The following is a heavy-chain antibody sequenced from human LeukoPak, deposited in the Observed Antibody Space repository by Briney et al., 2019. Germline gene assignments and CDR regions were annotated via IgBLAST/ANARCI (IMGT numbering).Heavy chain of an antibody. Sequence: GGSLRLSCAASGFTSSSYSMNWVRQAPGKGLEWVSSISSSSSYIYYADSVKGRFTISRDNDKNSLYLQMDSLRAEDTAVYYCARVRQYYYDSSGYPGPYYFDYWGQGTLVTVSS. CDR1: GFTSSSYS. CDR2: ISSSSSYI. CDR3: ARVRQYYYDSSGYPGPYYFDY. V-gene: IGHV3-21*01. D-gene: IGHD3-22*01. J-gene: IGHJ4*02.